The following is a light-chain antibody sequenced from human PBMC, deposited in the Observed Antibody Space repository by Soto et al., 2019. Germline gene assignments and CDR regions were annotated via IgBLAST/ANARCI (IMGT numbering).Light chain of an antibody. CDR1: QSISTY. Sequence: DIQMTQSPSSLSASVGDRVTITCRASQSISTYLNWYQQKPGKAPKLLIFATSTLQSGVPSRFSGSGSRTDFTLTISRLEPEDFAVYYCQQYGSSPVTFAQGTKVDIK. J-gene: IGKJ1*01. V-gene: IGKV1-39*01. CDR2: ATS. CDR3: QQYGSSPVT.